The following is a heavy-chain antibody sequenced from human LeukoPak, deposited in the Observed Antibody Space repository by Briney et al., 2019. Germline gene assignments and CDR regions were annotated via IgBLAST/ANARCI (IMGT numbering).Heavy chain of an antibody. D-gene: IGHD4-11*01. CDR3: TTAGLPRAFDI. Sequence: PGGSLRLSCAASGFTVSSNYMSWVRQAPGKGLEWVGRIRSKTDGGTTDYAAPVKGRFTISRDDSKNTLYLQMNSLKTEDTAVYYCTTAGLPRAFDIWGQGTMVTVSS. CDR2: IRSKTDGGTT. V-gene: IGHV3-15*01. J-gene: IGHJ3*02. CDR1: GFTVSSNY.